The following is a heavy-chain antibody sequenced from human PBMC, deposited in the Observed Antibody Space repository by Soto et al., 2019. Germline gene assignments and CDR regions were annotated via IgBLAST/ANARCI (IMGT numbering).Heavy chain of an antibody. V-gene: IGHV4-39*01. D-gene: IGHD3-10*01. Sequence: QLQLQGSGPGLVKPSETLSLTCTVSGGSISSNNYYWGWIRQPPGKGLELIGSIYYSGSTYYNPSLKSRVTISVDTSKNPFALKLSSVTAADTAVYYCARLVASGSPKRAFDHWGQGTLVTVSS. CDR1: GGSISSNNYY. CDR3: ARLVASGSPKRAFDH. J-gene: IGHJ5*02. CDR2: IYYSGST.